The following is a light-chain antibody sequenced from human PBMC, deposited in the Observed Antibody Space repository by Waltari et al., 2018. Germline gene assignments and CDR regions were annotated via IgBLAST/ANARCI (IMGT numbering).Light chain of an antibody. CDR2: INSDGSH. CDR3: QTGGHGTWV. V-gene: IGLV4-69*01. CDR1: SGHSSNV. Sequence: QLALTQSPSASASLGASVKLTCTLDSGHSSNVVAWHQQHPEKGPRYLMKINSDGSHSKGDEIPVRFSGSSSGAERYLTISSVQSDDEADYYCQTGGHGTWVFGGGTKLTVL. J-gene: IGLJ3*02.